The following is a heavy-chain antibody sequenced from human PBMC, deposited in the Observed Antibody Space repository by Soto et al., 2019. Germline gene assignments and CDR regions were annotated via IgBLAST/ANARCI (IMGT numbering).Heavy chain of an antibody. CDR2: MNPNSGNT. CDR1: GYTFTSYD. Sequence: ASVKVSCKASGYTFTSYDINWVRQATGQGLEWVGWMNPNSGNTGYAQKFQGRVTMTRNTSISTAYMELSSLRSEDTAVYYCARAIAVAGNFYYYMDVWGKGTTVTVSS. V-gene: IGHV1-8*02. D-gene: IGHD6-19*01. J-gene: IGHJ6*03. CDR3: ARAIAVAGNFYYYMDV.